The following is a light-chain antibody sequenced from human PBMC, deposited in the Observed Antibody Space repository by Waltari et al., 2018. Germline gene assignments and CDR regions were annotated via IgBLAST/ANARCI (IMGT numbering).Light chain of an antibody. CDR3: QQYKSLPRT. Sequence: DIQMTQSQSPISASVGDRVSITCQASQDISAYLSCYHKKPGKAPKLLLYDGSNLQTGFPSRFSGSGSGTYFTCTISSLQPEDIATYYCQQYKSLPRTFGQGTKVEIK. J-gene: IGKJ1*01. CDR1: QDISAY. CDR2: DGS. V-gene: IGKV1-33*01.